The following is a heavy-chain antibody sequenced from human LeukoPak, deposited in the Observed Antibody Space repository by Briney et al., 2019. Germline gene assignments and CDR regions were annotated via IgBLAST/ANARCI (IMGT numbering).Heavy chain of an antibody. CDR3: ATTIGGYNYGPSFDY. V-gene: IGHV3-23*01. D-gene: IGHD5-18*01. CDR2: ISGSGGST. CDR1: GFTFSSYA. J-gene: IGHJ4*02. Sequence: GGSLRLSCAASGFTFSSYAMNWVRQAPGKGLEWVSVISGSGGSTHYADSVKGRFTISRDNSKNTLYLQMNSMRAEDTAVYYCATTIGGYNYGPSFDYWGQGTLVTVSS.